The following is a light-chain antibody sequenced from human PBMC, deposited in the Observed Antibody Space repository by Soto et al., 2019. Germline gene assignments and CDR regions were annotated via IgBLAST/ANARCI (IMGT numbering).Light chain of an antibody. CDR1: SGDVGGYNS. Sequence: QSALTQPRSVSGSPGQSVTISCTGTSGDVGGYNSVSWYQHHPGKAPKLMIYEVTDRPSGVSNRFSGSKSGNTASLTISGLQAEDEADYYCSSFTSTSTRLFGSGTKLTVL. CDR2: EVT. CDR3: SSFTSTSTRL. J-gene: IGLJ1*01. V-gene: IGLV2-14*01.